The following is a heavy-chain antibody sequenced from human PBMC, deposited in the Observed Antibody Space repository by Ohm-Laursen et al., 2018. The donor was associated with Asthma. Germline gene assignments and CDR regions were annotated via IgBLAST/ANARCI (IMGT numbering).Heavy chain of an antibody. CDR3: ARAESALGHAPYGIDV. D-gene: IGHD3-16*01. Sequence: TLSLTCAVSGGSVSGYYWSWVRQHSGKGLEWIGYIYYSGSTYYNPSLKSRVTISVDTSKNQFSLKLRSVTAADTAVYYCARAESALGHAPYGIDVWGQGTTVTVSS. CDR2: IYYSGST. V-gene: IGHV4-31*11. CDR1: GGSVSGYY. J-gene: IGHJ6*02.